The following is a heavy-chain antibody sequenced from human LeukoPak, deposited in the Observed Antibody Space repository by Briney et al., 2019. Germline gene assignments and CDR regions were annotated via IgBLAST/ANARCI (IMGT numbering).Heavy chain of an antibody. D-gene: IGHD4-17*01. CDR2: INGDGRNI. CDR3: ARTDYGDSLFDY. J-gene: IGHJ4*02. Sequence: LSGGSLRLSCVASGFTFSSYWMHWVRQDPRKGLVWVSRINGDGRNINYADSVRGRFTISRDNAKNTLYLQMNSLRAEDTAVYYCARTDYGDSLFDYWGQGTLVTVSS. CDR1: GFTFSSYW. V-gene: IGHV3-74*01.